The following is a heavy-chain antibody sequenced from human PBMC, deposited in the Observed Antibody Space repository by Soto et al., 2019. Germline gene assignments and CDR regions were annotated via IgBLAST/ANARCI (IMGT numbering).Heavy chain of an antibody. V-gene: IGHV3-30*18. J-gene: IGHJ6*02. CDR2: ISNDGIKK. CDR3: AKSPQWVAKGGMDV. D-gene: IGHD1-26*01. CDR1: GFTFSSYG. Sequence: QVQLVESGGGVVQPGGSLRLSCAASGFTFSSYGVHWVRPAPGKGLEWVAVISNDGIKKNYGESAKGRFTSSRDNSKNTLYLQMNSLRTEDTAVYYCAKSPQWVAKGGMDVWGQGTTVTVSS.